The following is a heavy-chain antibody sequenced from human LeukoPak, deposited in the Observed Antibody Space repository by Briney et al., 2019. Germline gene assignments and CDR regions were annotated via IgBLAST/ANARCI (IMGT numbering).Heavy chain of an antibody. CDR1: GGSISSGSYY. CDR3: ARGYYGSGKVQKWFDP. D-gene: IGHD3-10*01. CDR2: IYTSGST. V-gene: IGHV4-61*02. Sequence: SETLSLTCTGSGGSISSGSYYWSWIRQPAGKGLEWIGRIYTSGSTNYNPSLKSRVTISVDTSKNQFSLKLSSVTAADTAVYYCARGYYGSGKVQKWFDPWGQGTLVTVSS. J-gene: IGHJ5*02.